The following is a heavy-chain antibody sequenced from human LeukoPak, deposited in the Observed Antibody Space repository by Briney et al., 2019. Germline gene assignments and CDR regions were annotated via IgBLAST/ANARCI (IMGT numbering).Heavy chain of an antibody. J-gene: IGHJ4*02. Sequence: PSETLSLTCVVSGYSISRGYYWGWIRQPPGKGLEWIGSFHPSGNTYYNPSLKSRVTISVVTSKNRFSLKLSSVTAADTAVYYCARVGSGSFDYWGQGTLVTVSS. CDR3: ARVGSGSFDY. CDR2: FHPSGNT. CDR1: GYSISRGYY. D-gene: IGHD6-19*01. V-gene: IGHV4-38-2*01.